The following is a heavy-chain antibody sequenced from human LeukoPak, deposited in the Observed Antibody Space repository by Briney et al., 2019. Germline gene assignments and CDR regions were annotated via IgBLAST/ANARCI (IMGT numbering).Heavy chain of an antibody. CDR3: ARCTASCYANAFDV. Sequence: GGSLRLSCAASGFTFGSYSMNWVRQAPGKGLEWVSSIDSGSSYKYYADSVEGRFTISRDNSKNTLYLQMNSLRPEDTAVYYCARCTASCYANAFDVWGQGTLLTVSS. CDR1: GFTFGSYS. CDR2: IDSGSSYK. V-gene: IGHV3-21*04. D-gene: IGHD2-2*01. J-gene: IGHJ3*01.